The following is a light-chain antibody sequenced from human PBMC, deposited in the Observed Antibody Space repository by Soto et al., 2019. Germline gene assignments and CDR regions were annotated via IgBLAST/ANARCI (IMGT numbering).Light chain of an antibody. CDR1: SSDVGSYNL. CDR2: EGS. CDR3: CSYAGNSIYV. Sequence: QSVLTQPASVSGSPGQSITISFTGTSSDVGSYNLVSWYQQHPGKAPKVMIYEGSKRPSGVSNRFSASKSGTTASLTISGLQAEDEADYYCCSYAGNSIYVFGSGTKVTVL. V-gene: IGLV2-23*01. J-gene: IGLJ1*01.